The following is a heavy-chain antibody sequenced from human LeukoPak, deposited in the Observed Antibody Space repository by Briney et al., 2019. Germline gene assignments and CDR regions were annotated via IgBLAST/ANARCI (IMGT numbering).Heavy chain of an antibody. V-gene: IGHV4-59*01. Sequence: SETLSLTCTVSGGSISSYYWSWIRQPPGKGLEWIGYIYYSGSTNYNPSLKSRVTISVDTSKNQFSLKLSSVTAADTAVYYCARGPYCSSTSCFYYYYYMDVWAKGPRSPSP. CDR2: IYYSGST. CDR1: GGSISSYY. J-gene: IGHJ6*03. D-gene: IGHD2-2*01. CDR3: ARGPYCSSTSCFYYYYYMDV.